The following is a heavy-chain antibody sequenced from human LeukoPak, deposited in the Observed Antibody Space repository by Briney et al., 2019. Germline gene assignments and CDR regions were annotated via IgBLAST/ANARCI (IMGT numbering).Heavy chain of an antibody. CDR1: GFSLRSSE. D-gene: IGHD2-8*01. J-gene: IGHJ5*02. CDR3: ARDTVNGPFVISLDL. Sequence: AGGSLRLSCAASGFSLRSSEMNWVRQAPGKGPEWVAHINSADNVEYYTDSVRGRFTMSRDNAEDLLYLQMNSLRDEDTAVYYCARDTVNGPFVISLDLWGQGVLVTVSS. CDR2: INSADNVE. V-gene: IGHV3-48*03.